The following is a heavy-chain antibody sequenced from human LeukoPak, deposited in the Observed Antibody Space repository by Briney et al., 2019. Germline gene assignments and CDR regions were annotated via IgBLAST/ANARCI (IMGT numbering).Heavy chain of an antibody. J-gene: IGHJ5*02. V-gene: IGHV4-34*01. Sequence: SETLSLTCAVYGGSFSGYYWSWIRQPPGKGLEWIGEINHSGSTNYNPSLKSRVTISVDTSKNQFSLKLSSVTAADTAVYYCARRYSGYDKRWFDPWGQGTLVTVSS. CDR2: INHSGST. D-gene: IGHD5-12*01. CDR1: GGSFSGYY. CDR3: ARRYSGYDKRWFDP.